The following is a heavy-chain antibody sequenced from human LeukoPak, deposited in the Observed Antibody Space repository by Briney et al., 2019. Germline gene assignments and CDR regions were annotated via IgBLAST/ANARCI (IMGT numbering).Heavy chain of an antibody. CDR2: IYYSGST. J-gene: IGHJ3*02. CDR3: ARLLGLDSSGYYLSAFDI. V-gene: IGHV4-39*01. Sequence: SDTLSLTCTVSGGSITSSSYYWGWIRQPPGKGLEWLGSIYYSGSTYYNPSLKSRVTISIDTSKNQFSLKLSSVTAADTAVYYCARLLGLDSSGYYLSAFDIWGQGTLVTVSS. D-gene: IGHD3-22*01. CDR1: GGSITSSSYY.